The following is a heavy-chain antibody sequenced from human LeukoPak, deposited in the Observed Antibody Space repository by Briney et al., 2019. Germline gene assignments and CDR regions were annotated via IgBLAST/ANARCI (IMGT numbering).Heavy chain of an antibody. CDR2: IKSKTDGGTT. CDR1: GFTFSNAW. Sequence: GGSLRLSCAASGFTFSNAWMSWVRQAPGKGLEWVGRIKSKTDGGTTDYAAPVKGRFTISRDDSKNTLYLQMNSLKTEDTAVYYCTTIPSYYDILTGYYDTNYFDYWGQGTLVTVSS. J-gene: IGHJ4*02. D-gene: IGHD3-9*01. V-gene: IGHV3-15*01. CDR3: TTIPSYYDILTGYYDTNYFDY.